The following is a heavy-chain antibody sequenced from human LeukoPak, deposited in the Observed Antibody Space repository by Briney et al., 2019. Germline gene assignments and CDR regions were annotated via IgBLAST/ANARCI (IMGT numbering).Heavy chain of an antibody. D-gene: IGHD3-22*01. Sequence: SETLSPTCAVSGYSISSGYYWGWIRQPPGKGLEWIGSIYHSGSTYYNPSLKSRVTISVDTSKNQFSLKLSSVTAADTAVYYCARHRPSGYYYDSSGYDDAFDIWGQGTMVTVSS. J-gene: IGHJ3*02. CDR3: ARHRPSGYYYDSSGYDDAFDI. V-gene: IGHV4-38-2*01. CDR1: GYSISSGYY. CDR2: IYHSGST.